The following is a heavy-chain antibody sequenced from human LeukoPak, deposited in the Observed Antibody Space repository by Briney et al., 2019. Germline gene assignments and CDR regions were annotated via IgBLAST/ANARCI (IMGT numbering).Heavy chain of an antibody. CDR2: INPSGGST. D-gene: IGHD6-13*01. V-gene: IGHV1-46*01. Sequence: VASVKVSCKASGYTFTSYYMHWVRQAPGQGLEWMGIINPSGGSTSYAQKFQGRVTMTRDTSTSTVYMELSSLRSEDTAVYYCARVAAAGTGALVCDYWGQGTLVTVSS. J-gene: IGHJ4*02. CDR3: ARVAAAGTGALVCDY. CDR1: GYTFTSYY.